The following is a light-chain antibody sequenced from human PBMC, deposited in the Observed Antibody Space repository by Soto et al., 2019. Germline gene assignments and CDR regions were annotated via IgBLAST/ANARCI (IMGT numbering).Light chain of an antibody. V-gene: IGKV1-33*01. Sequence: DIQMTQSPSSLSASVGDRVTITCQASQDISNYLNWYQQKPGKAPKLLIYDASNLETGVPSRFSGSGSGTDFTFTISRLQPEDIATYYFQPYYNLPLTFGRGTKVEIK. CDR2: DAS. J-gene: IGKJ4*01. CDR1: QDISNY. CDR3: QPYYNLPLT.